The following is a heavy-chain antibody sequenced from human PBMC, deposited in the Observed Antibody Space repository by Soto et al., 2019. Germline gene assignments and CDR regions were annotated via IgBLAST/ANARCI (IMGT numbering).Heavy chain of an antibody. CDR3: AKEGQYDVLTSYYFY. V-gene: IGHV3-23*01. CDR1: GFPFSNYA. J-gene: IGHJ4*02. Sequence: PGGSLRLSCAASGFPFSNYAMTWVRQAPGKGLDWVSSISRTGAKTYHADSVKGRFTISRDNSKNTLYLQMNSLRAEDTAVYYCAKEGQYDVLTSYYFYWGQGTLVTVSS. D-gene: IGHD3-9*01. CDR2: ISRTGAKT.